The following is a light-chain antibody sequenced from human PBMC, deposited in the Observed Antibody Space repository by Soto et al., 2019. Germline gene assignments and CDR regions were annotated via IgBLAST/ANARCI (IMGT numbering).Light chain of an antibody. CDR1: QSLLFSSNNKNY. CDR2: WAS. V-gene: IGKV4-1*01. J-gene: IGKJ1*01. CDR3: HQYHGTST. Sequence: DIVVTQSPDSLAVSLGERATIDCKSSQSLLFSSNNKNYLAWYQQKPGQPPRLLISWASTRESWVPDRFSGSWSGTDFTLPISSLQPEDVAVYYCHQYHGTSTVGQGTSVEI.